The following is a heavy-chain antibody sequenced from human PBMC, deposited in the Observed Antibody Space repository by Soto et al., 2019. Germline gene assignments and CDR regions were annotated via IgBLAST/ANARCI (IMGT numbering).Heavy chain of an antibody. CDR3: ARRYGASFDY. D-gene: IGHD4-17*01. CDR1: GYSISSSNW. CDR2: IYYSGTT. Sequence: SETLSLTCAVSGYSISSSNWWGWIRQPPGKGLEWIGYIYYSGTTNYNPSLKSRVTISVDTSKNQFSLKLSSVTAADTAVYYCARRYGASFDYWGQGTLVTV. J-gene: IGHJ4*02. V-gene: IGHV4-28*01.